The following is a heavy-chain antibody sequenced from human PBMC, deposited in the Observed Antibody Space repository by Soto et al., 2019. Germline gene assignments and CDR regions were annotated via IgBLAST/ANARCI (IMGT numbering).Heavy chain of an antibody. V-gene: IGHV4-31*03. Sequence: QVQLQESGPGLVKPSQTLSLTCTVSGGSISSGGYYWSWIRQHPGKGLEWIGYIYYSGSTYYNPSLQSRVTISVDTSKNQFSLKLSSVTAADTAVYYCASSPPGGPATNWFDPWGQGTLVTVSS. D-gene: IGHD2-2*01. CDR3: ASSPPGGPATNWFDP. CDR2: IYYSGST. J-gene: IGHJ5*02. CDR1: GGSISSGGYY.